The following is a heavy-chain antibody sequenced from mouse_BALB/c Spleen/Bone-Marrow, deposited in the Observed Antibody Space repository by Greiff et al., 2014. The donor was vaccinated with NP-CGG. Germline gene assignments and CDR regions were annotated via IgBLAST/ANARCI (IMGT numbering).Heavy chain of an antibody. CDR3: TRRSLLSDYYSMDY. CDR1: GYTFTSYY. V-gene: IGHV1S81*02. CDR2: INPSNGGT. D-gene: IGHD2-10*01. Sequence: VKLMESGAELVKPGASVKLSCKASGYTFTSYYLYWVKLRPGQGLEWIGEINPSNGGTNFNERFKSKASLTVDKSSSTAYMQLNSLTSEDSAVYYCTRRSLLSDYYSMDYWGQGTSVTVSS. J-gene: IGHJ4*01.